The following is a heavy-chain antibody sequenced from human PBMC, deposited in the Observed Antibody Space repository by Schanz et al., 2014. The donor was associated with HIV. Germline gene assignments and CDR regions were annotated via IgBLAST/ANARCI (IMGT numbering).Heavy chain of an antibody. D-gene: IGHD3-16*02. V-gene: IGHV1-69*12. CDR2: IIPFFGTA. Sequence: QVQLVQSGAEVKKPGSSVMVSCKTSGGTFTNYAISWVRQAPGQGLQWMGGIIPFFGTANYAQTLQGRLTITADESTGTAYMDLTSLRYEDTAVYYCARRRGWGSYRYFPYGLDVWGQGTTVTVSS. CDR3: ARRRGWGSYRYFPYGLDV. J-gene: IGHJ6*02. CDR1: GGTFTNYA.